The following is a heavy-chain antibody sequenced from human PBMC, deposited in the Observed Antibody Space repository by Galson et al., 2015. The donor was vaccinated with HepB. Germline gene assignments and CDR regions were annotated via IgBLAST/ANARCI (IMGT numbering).Heavy chain of an antibody. V-gene: IGHV4-34*01. CDR3: ARGRSSVTPKYFQL. Sequence: LSLTCDVSGASFIGYYWTWIRQSQGKGFEWIGEVGSSGTTNYNPAFKSRVTISADTTKNQFSLVLASVTAADTASYFCARGRSSVTPKYFQLWGRGTQVTVSS. CDR2: VGSSGTT. D-gene: IGHD2-21*02. CDR1: GASFIGYY. J-gene: IGHJ1*01.